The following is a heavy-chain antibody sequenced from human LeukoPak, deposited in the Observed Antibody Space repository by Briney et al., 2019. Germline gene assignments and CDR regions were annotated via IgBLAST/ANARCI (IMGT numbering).Heavy chain of an antibody. Sequence: PSETLSLTCTVSGGSISNKYWSWIRQPPGKGLEWIGYIYYSGSTNYNPSLKSRVTISVDTSKNQFSLKLSSVTAADTAVYYCARMVGWGARRYYYYYMDVWGKGTTVTISS. CDR2: IYYSGST. J-gene: IGHJ6*03. D-gene: IGHD1-26*01. CDR3: ARMVGWGARRYYYYYMDV. CDR1: GGSISNKY. V-gene: IGHV4-59*01.